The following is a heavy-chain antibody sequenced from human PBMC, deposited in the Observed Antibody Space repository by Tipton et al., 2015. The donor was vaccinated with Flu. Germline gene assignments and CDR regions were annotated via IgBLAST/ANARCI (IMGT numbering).Heavy chain of an antibody. CDR3: ASVEYSSSSVLY. V-gene: IGHV4-59*08. J-gene: IGHJ4*02. CDR2: IYYSGST. CDR1: GGSISSYY. Sequence: LRLSCTVSGGSISSYYWSWIRQPPGKGLEWIGYIYYSGSTNYNPSLKSRVTISVDTSKNQFSLKLSSVTAADTAVYYCASVEYSSSSVLYWGQGTLVTVSS. D-gene: IGHD6-6*01.